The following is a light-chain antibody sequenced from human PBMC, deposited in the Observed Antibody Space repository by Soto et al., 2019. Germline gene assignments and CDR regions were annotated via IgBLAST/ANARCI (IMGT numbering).Light chain of an antibody. CDR3: QQYYSTPLS. Sequence: NCKSSQSVLYSSNNKNYLAWYQQKPGQPPKLLIYWASTRESGVPDRFSGSGSGTDFTLTISSLQAEDVAVYYCQQYYSTPLSFGGGTKVDIK. CDR2: WAS. J-gene: IGKJ4*01. V-gene: IGKV4-1*01. CDR1: QSVLYSSNNKNY.